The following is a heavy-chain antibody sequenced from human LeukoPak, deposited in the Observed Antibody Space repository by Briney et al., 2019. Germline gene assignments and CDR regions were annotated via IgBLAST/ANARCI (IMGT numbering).Heavy chain of an antibody. CDR2: ISSSGSTI. D-gene: IGHD1-26*01. Sequence: GGSLRLSCAASGFTFSSYDMNWVRQAPGKGLEWVSYISSSGSTIYYADSVKGRFTISRDNAKNSLYLQMNSLRAEDTAVYYCARVPRFGEWELQGDYWGQGTLVTVSS. V-gene: IGHV3-48*03. CDR1: GFTFSSYD. CDR3: ARVPRFGEWELQGDY. J-gene: IGHJ4*02.